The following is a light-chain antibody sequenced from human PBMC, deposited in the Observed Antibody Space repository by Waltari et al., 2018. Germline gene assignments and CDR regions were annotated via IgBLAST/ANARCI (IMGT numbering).Light chain of an antibody. V-gene: IGLV1-40*01. CDR2: NNI. CDR3: QSYDSSLSGSRV. J-gene: IGLJ3*02. Sequence: QSVLTQPPSVSGATGQRVTISCTGSSSNIGAGYDVNWYQQLPGTAPKLLIYNNINRPSGVPDRFSGSKSGTSASLAITGLQAEDEAVYYCQSYDSSLSGSRVFGGGTKLTVL. CDR1: SSNIGAGYD.